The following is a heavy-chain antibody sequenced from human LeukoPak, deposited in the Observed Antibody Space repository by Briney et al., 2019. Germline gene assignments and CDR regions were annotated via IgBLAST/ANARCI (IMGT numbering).Heavy chain of an antibody. CDR3: ARAGLPAAVDY. CDR1: GFTFSTYW. D-gene: IGHD6-13*01. V-gene: IGHV3-74*01. CDR2: ISGDGTTT. J-gene: IGHJ4*02. Sequence: PGGSLRLSCAASGFTFSTYWMHWVRQAPGKGLVWVSRISGDGTTTGYADSVEGRFTISRDNAKNTLYLQMISLRAEDTAVYYCARAGLPAAVDYWGQGTLVTVSS.